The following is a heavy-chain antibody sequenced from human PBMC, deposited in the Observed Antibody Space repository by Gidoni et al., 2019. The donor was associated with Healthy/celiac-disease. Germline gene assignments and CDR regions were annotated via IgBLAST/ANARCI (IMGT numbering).Heavy chain of an antibody. V-gene: IGHV3-7*05. Sequence: EVQLVESGGGLVQPGGSLRLSCAASGFTFSSYWMSWVRQAPGKGLEWVANLKQDGSEKYYVDSVKGRFTISRDNAKNSLYLQMNSLRAEDTAVYYCARDTLPYGYSPFDYWGQGTLVTVSS. CDR3: ARDTLPYGYSPFDY. CDR1: GFTFSSYW. D-gene: IGHD5-18*01. CDR2: LKQDGSEK. J-gene: IGHJ4*02.